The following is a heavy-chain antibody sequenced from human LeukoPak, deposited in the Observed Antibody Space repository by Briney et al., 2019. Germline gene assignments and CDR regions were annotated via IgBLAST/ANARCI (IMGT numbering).Heavy chain of an antibody. V-gene: IGHV3-21*01. CDR3: ARLSTRHAFDI. J-gene: IGHJ3*02. D-gene: IGHD2-15*01. Sequence: GGSLRLSCAASGFTFSSYSMNWVRQAPGKGLEWVSSISSSSSYIYSADSVKGRFTISRDNAKNSLYLQMNSLRAEDTAVYYCARLSTRHAFDIWGQGTMVTVSS. CDR2: ISSSSSYI. CDR1: GFTFSSYS.